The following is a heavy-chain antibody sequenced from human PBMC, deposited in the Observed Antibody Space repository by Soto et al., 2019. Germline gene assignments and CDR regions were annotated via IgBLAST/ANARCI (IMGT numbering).Heavy chain of an antibody. D-gene: IGHD3-10*01. CDR1: GGSISSYY. J-gene: IGHJ5*02. Sequence: SETLSLTCTVSGGSISSYYWSWIRQPPGKGLEWIGYIYYSGSTNYNPSLKSRVTISVDTSKNQFSLKLSSVTAADTAVYYCARTSGDDPYNWFDPWGQGTLVTVFS. CDR3: ARTSGDDPYNWFDP. CDR2: IYYSGST. V-gene: IGHV4-59*08.